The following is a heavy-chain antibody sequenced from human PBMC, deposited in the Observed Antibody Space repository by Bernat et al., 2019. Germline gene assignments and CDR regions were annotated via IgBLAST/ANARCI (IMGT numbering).Heavy chain of an antibody. D-gene: IGHD3-10*01. CDR3: ARGYGSGARDAFDI. Sequence: QVQLQQWGAGLLKPSETLSLTCAVYGGSFSGYYWSWIRQPPGKGLEWIGEINHSGSTNYNPSLKSRVTISVDTSKNQFSLKLSSVTAADTAVYYCARGYGSGARDAFDIWGPGTMVTVSS. CDR1: GGSFSGYY. CDR2: INHSGST. J-gene: IGHJ3*02. V-gene: IGHV4-34*01.